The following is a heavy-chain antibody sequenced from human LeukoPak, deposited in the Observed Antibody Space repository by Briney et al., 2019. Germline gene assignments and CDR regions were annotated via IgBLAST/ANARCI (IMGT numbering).Heavy chain of an antibody. CDR2: ILYDGTNQ. D-gene: IGHD4-17*01. Sequence: AGRSLRLSCAASGFTFSTYAMHWVRHAPGKGLERVAVILYDGTNQYYADSVKGRFTISRDNSRNTLYLQMNSLKVEDTAVYYCARDFRDYRDYVAYFDSWGQGTLVTVSS. CDR3: ARDFRDYRDYVAYFDS. CDR1: GFTFSTYA. J-gene: IGHJ4*02. V-gene: IGHV3-30-3*01.